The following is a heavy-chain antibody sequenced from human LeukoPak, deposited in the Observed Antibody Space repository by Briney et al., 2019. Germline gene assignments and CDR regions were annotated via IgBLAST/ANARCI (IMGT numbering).Heavy chain of an antibody. Sequence: GASVKVSCKASGYTFTSYGISWVRQAPGQGLEWMGWISAYNGNTNYAQKLQGRVTMTTDTSTSTAYMELRSLRSDDTAVYYCACANYYDSSGYYLPEYFQHWGQGTLSPSPQ. CDR3: ACANYYDSSGYYLPEYFQH. J-gene: IGHJ1*01. D-gene: IGHD3-22*01. CDR1: GYTFTSYG. V-gene: IGHV1-18*01. CDR2: ISAYNGNT.